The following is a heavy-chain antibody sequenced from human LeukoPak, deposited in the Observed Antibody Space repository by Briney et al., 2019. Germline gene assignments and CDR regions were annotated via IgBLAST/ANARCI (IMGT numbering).Heavy chain of an antibody. CDR2: GT. Sequence: GTNYAQKFQGRVTMTRDTAISKAYMELSRQRSDDTAVYYCARGDREYYYDSSGYPGFDYWGQGTLVTVSS. V-gene: IGHV1-2*02. J-gene: IGHJ4*02. D-gene: IGHD3-22*01. CDR3: ARGDREYYYDSSGYPGFDY.